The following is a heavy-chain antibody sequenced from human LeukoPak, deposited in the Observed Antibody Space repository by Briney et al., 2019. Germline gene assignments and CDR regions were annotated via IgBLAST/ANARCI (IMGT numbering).Heavy chain of an antibody. Sequence: ASETQSLTCTVSGPSISMGGYYSSWIREPPGKGLQRIVYIYYSGSTYYNPSLKSRVTISVDTSKNQFSLKLSSVTAADTAVYYCARVAPDKPFFDYWGQGTLSPSPQ. CDR2: IYYSGST. V-gene: IGHV4-30-4*01. CDR1: GPSISMGGYY. J-gene: IGHJ4*02. CDR3: ARVAPDKPFFDY. D-gene: IGHD2-15*01.